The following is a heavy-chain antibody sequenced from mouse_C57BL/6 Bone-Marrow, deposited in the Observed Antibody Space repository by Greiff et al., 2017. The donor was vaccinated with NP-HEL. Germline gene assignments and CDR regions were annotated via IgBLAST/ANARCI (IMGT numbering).Heavy chain of an antibody. Sequence: VQLQQSGAELVKPGASVKLSCKASGYTFTSYWMHWVKQRPGQGLEWIGMIHPNSGSTNYNEKFKSKATLTVDKSSSTAYMQLSSLTSEDSAVYYCARLRDYDAGYWYFDVWGTGTTVTVSS. CDR1: GYTFTSYW. CDR3: ARLRDYDAGYWYFDV. J-gene: IGHJ1*03. CDR2: IHPNSGST. D-gene: IGHD2-4*01. V-gene: IGHV1-64*01.